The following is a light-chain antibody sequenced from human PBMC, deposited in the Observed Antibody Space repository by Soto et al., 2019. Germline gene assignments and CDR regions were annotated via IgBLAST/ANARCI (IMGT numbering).Light chain of an antibody. V-gene: IGKV3-20*01. Sequence: EIVLTQSPGTLSLSPGERATLSCRASQSVSSSYLAWYQQKPGQAPRLLIYGASSRATGIPDRFSGSGSGTDFTLSISRLEPEDFAVDYCQQYGSSLWTVGQGTKVEIK. CDR3: QQYGSSLWT. CDR2: GAS. CDR1: QSVSSSY. J-gene: IGKJ1*01.